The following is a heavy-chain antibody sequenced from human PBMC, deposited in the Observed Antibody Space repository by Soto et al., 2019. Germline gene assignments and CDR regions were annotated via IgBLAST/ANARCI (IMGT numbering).Heavy chain of an antibody. CDR3: ARILLEGGDRSDDSSGYNFDY. V-gene: IGHV2-26*01. CDR2: IFSNDEK. CDR1: GFSLSNARMG. Sequence: QVTLKESGPVLVKPTETLTLTCTVSGFSLSNARMGVSWIRQPPGKALEWLAHIFSNDEKSYSTSLKSRLTISKDTSKSQVVLTMTNMDPVDTATYYCARILLEGGDRSDDSSGYNFDYWGQGTLVTVSS. D-gene: IGHD3-22*01. J-gene: IGHJ4*02.